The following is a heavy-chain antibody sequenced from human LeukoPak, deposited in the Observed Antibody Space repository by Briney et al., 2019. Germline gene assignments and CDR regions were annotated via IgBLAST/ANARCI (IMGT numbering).Heavy chain of an antibody. D-gene: IGHD5-18*01. CDR3: ARDGYSYGYYYYYYMDV. Sequence: SVKISCKASGGTFSSYAISWVRQAPGQGLEWMGGIIPIFGTANYAQKFQGRVTITADESTSTAYMELRSLRSDDTAVYYCARDGYSYGYYYYYYMDVWAKGPRSPSP. J-gene: IGHJ6*03. V-gene: IGHV1-69*13. CDR2: IIPIFGTA. CDR1: GGTFSSYA.